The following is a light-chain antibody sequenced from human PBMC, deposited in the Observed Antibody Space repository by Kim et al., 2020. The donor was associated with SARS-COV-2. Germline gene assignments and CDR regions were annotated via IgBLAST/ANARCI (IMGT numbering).Light chain of an antibody. CDR3: QQYHDSSST. CDR1: QSVRSGS. CDR2: GTS. V-gene: IGKV3-20*01. Sequence: PGEGATVSCRASQSVRSGSVAWYQQKPGQTPRLLIYGTSNRATGIPDRFSGSGSGTDFTLTITRLEPEAFAVYYCQQYHDSSSTFGQGTKV. J-gene: IGKJ1*01.